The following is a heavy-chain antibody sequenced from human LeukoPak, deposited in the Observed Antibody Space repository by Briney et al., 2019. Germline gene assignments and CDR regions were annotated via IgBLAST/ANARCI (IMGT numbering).Heavy chain of an antibody. CDR1: GYSFPTYW. Sequence: GESLKISCKGSGYSFPTYWIGWVRQMPGKGLAWMGIIYPGDSDTRYSPSFQGQVTISADKSISTAYLQWSSLKASDTAMYYCARVRGYSYGLGVYYFDYWGQGTLVTVSS. V-gene: IGHV5-51*01. CDR2: IYPGDSDT. CDR3: ARVRGYSYGLGVYYFDY. D-gene: IGHD5-18*01. J-gene: IGHJ4*02.